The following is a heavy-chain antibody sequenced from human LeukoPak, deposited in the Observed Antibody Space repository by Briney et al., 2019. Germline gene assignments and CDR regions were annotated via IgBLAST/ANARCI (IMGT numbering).Heavy chain of an antibody. CDR3: AKYRRYSSSWFDY. D-gene: IGHD6-13*01. Sequence: GGSLRLSCEASGFTFSSYAMSWVRQAPGKGLEWVSAISGSGGSTYYADSVKGRFTISRDNSKNTLYLQMNSLRAEDTAVYYCAKYRRYSSSWFDYWGQGTLVTVSS. CDR2: ISGSGGST. V-gene: IGHV3-23*01. J-gene: IGHJ4*02. CDR1: GFTFSSYA.